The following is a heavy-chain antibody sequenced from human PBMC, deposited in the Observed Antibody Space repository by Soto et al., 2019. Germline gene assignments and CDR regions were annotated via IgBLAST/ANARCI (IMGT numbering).Heavy chain of an antibody. CDR3: AIGMQWLATEGDWFDP. CDR1: GGSISSSSYY. CDR2: IYYSGST. Sequence: SETLSLTCTVSGGSISSSSYYWGWIRQPPGKGLEWIGSIYYSGSTYYNPSLKSRVTISVDTSKNQFSLKLSSVTAADTAVYYCAIGMQWLATEGDWFDPWGQGTLVTVSS. V-gene: IGHV4-39*01. J-gene: IGHJ5*02. D-gene: IGHD6-19*01.